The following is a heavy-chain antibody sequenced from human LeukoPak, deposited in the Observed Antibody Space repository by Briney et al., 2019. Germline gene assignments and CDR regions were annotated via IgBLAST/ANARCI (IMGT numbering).Heavy chain of an antibody. CDR1: GFTFISYW. D-gene: IGHD3-22*01. J-gene: IGHJ4*02. V-gene: IGHV3-7*01. CDR2: IKQDGSEK. Sequence: GGSLRLSCAASGFTFISYWLTWVRQAPGKGLEWVANIKQDGSEKYYVGSVKGRFTISRDNAKNSLYLQMNSLRAEDTAVYYCARGGSGYYRPAEGRDYWGQGTLVTVSS. CDR3: ARGGSGYYRPAEGRDY.